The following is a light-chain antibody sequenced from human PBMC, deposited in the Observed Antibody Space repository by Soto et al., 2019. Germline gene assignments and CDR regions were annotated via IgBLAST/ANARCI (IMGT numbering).Light chain of an antibody. CDR1: QGISSW. CDR3: QQYGNSPIT. Sequence: AIRMTQSPSSFSASTGDRVTITCRASQGISSWLAWYQQKPGKAPKLLIYDASSLESGVPSRFSGSGSGTDFTLTISRLEPEDFAVYYCQQYGNSPITFGQGTRLEIK. V-gene: IGKV1-8*01. J-gene: IGKJ5*01. CDR2: DAS.